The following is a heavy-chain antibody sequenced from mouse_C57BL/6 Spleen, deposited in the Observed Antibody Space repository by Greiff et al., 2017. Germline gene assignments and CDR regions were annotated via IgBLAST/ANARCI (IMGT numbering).Heavy chain of an antibody. CDR2: IRNKANGYTT. D-gene: IGHD4-1*01. V-gene: IGHV7-3*01. J-gene: IGHJ1*03. CDR3: ARYWDWYFEV. Sequence: EVKLMESGGGLVQPGGSLSLSCAASGFTFTDYYMSWVRQPPGKALEWLGFIRNKANGYTTEYSASVKGRFTISKDNSQSILYLQMNALRAEDSATYYCARYWDWYFEVRGTGTTVTVSS. CDR1: GFTFTDYY.